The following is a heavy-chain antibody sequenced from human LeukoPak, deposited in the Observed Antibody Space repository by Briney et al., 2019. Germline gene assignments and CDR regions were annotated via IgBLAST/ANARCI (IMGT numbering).Heavy chain of an antibody. J-gene: IGHJ4*02. V-gene: IGHV4-59*01. CDR1: GGSISGYY. D-gene: IGHD2-21*02. CDR3: ARWSDCGGDCHILDH. CDR2: LYYNRGA. Sequence: SETLSLTCTVSGGSISGYYWSWSRQAPGKGVEWIGNLYYNRGAWYKSSLKSRVTTSVDTSKNEFSLKLSSVTAADTAVYYCARWSDCGGDCHILDHWGQGILVTVSS.